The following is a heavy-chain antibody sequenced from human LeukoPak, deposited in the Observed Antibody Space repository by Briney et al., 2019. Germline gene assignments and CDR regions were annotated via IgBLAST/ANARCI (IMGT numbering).Heavy chain of an antibody. D-gene: IGHD3-10*01. J-gene: IGHJ4*02. CDR2: IHHSGRS. CDR1: GGSISSSSYY. V-gene: IGHV4-31*03. Sequence: SETLSLTCTVSGGSISSSSYYWGWIRQPPGKGLESIGFIHHSGRSRHNPSLKDRVAISVDTSRKQFALKLSSVTAADTAIYYCARGGNRFGGFYFDYWGQGIQVIVSS. CDR3: ARGGNRFGGFYFDY.